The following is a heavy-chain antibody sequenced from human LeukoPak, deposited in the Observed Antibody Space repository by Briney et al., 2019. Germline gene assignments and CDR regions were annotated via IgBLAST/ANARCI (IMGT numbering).Heavy chain of an antibody. D-gene: IGHD3-22*01. CDR3: ARFYDSSGYYGPSDY. Sequence: ASVKVSCKASGYTFTSYGISWVRQAPGQGLEWMGLISAYNGNTNYAQKLQGRVTMTTDTSTSTAYMELRSLRSDDTAVYYCARFYDSSGYYGPSDYWGQGTLVTVSS. CDR2: ISAYNGNT. CDR1: GYTFTSYG. J-gene: IGHJ4*02. V-gene: IGHV1-18*01.